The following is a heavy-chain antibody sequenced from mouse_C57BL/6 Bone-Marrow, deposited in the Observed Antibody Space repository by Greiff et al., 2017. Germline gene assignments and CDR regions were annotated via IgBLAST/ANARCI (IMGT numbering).Heavy chain of an antibody. CDR3: ARIDGYFAYYAMDY. CDR2: IYPGSGST. D-gene: IGHD2-3*01. V-gene: IGHV1-55*01. J-gene: IGHJ4*01. Sequence: VQLQQPGAELVKPGASVKMSCKASGYTFTSYWITWVKQRPGQGLEWIGDIYPGSGSTNYNEKFKRKATLTVDTSSSTAYMQLSSLTSEVSAVYYCARIDGYFAYYAMDYWGQGTSVTVSS. CDR1: GYTFTSYW.